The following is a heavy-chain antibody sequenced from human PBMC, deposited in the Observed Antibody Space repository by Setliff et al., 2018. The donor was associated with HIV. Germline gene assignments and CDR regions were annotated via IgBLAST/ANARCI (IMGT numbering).Heavy chain of an antibody. CDR3: VKDGDYRNGDYDAFDI. D-gene: IGHD4-17*01. CDR2: ISSSGFPI. CDR1: GFTFSTYG. Sequence: PGGSLRLSCEASGFTFSTYGMNWVRHAPGKGLEWVAQISSSGFPIYYADSVRGRFTASRDNGKNSLFLQMNSLRAEDTAVYYCVKDGDYRNGDYDAFDIWGQGTMVTVSS. V-gene: IGHV3-48*01. J-gene: IGHJ3*02.